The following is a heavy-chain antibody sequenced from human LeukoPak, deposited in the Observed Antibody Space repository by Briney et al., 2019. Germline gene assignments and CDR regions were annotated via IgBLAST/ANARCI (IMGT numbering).Heavy chain of an antibody. CDR1: GGTFSSYA. CDR3: ARVSKGVCSGGSCYSYYFDY. V-gene: IGHV1-69*06. D-gene: IGHD2-15*01. J-gene: IGHJ4*02. Sequence: ASVKVSCKASGGTFSSYAISWVRQAPGQGLEWMGGIIPIFGTANYAQKFQGRVTITADKSTSTAYMELSSLRSEDTAVYYCARVSKGVCSGGSCYSYYFDYWGQGTLVTVSS. CDR2: IIPIFGTA.